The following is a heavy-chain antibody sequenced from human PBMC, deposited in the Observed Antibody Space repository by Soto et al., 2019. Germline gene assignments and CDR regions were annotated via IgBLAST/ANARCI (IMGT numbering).Heavy chain of an antibody. J-gene: IGHJ3*02. CDR3: AREHIVVVTAKGPGGGQDAFDI. Sequence: SVKVSCKASGGTFTSYAIRWVRQAPGQGLEWMGGIIPIFGTANYAQKFQGRVTITADKSTSTAYMELSSLRSEATAVYYCAREHIVVVTAKGPGGGQDAFDIWGQGTMVT. V-gene: IGHV1-69*06. CDR1: GGTFTSYA. D-gene: IGHD2-21*02. CDR2: IIPIFGTA.